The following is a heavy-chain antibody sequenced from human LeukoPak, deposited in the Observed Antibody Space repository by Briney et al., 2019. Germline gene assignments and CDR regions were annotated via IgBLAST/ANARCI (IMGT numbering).Heavy chain of an antibody. V-gene: IGHV4-38-2*02. Sequence: SETLSLTCTVSGYSITSGYYWGWIRQPPGMGLEWIGSIYHSGSTHYNPSLNSRVTMSVDTSKNQVSLKLSSVTAADTAVYYCARVHYYDNSGYWFFDYWGQGTLVTVSS. D-gene: IGHD3-22*01. CDR1: GYSITSGYY. CDR2: IYHSGST. CDR3: ARVHYYDNSGYWFFDY. J-gene: IGHJ4*02.